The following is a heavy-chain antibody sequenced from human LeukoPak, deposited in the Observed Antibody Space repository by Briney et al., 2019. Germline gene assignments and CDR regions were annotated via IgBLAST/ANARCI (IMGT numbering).Heavy chain of an antibody. J-gene: IGHJ4*02. D-gene: IGHD5-24*01. V-gene: IGHV1-18*01. Sequence: ASVTVSCKASGYTFTNYGFTWVRQAPGQGLEWMGWVGAYNGHTIYAPGLQGRVTITTDTSTSTVFMELRSLRSDDTAVYYCARGEAKIGYDFWGQGTLVTVSS. CDR3: ARGEAKIGYDF. CDR2: VGAYNGHT. CDR1: GYTFTNYG.